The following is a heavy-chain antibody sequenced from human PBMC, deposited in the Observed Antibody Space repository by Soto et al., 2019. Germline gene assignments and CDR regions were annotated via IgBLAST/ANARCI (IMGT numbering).Heavy chain of an antibody. J-gene: IGHJ4*02. CDR3: ARDLDSGSYSDY. CDR1: GGTFSNYA. CDR2: IIPIFGTA. D-gene: IGHD1-26*01. Sequence: GASVKVSCKASGGTFSNYAISWVRQAPGQGLEWMGGIIPIFGTANYAQKFQGRVTITADESTSTAYMELSSLRSEDTAVYYCARDLDSGSYSDYWGQGTLVTVSS. V-gene: IGHV1-69*13.